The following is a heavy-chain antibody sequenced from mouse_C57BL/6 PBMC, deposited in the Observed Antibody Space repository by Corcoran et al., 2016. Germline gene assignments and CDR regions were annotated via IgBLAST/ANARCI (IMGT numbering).Heavy chain of an antibody. CDR1: GYSFTSYY. CDR2: IYPGSGNT. Sequence: QVQLQQSGPELVKPGASVKISCKASGYSFTSYYIHWVKQRPGQGLEWIGWIYPGSGNTKYNEKFKGKATLTADTSSSTAYMQLSSLTSEDSAVYYCARVYDSYAMDYWGQGTSVTVSS. V-gene: IGHV1-66*01. CDR3: ARVYDSYAMDY. J-gene: IGHJ4*01.